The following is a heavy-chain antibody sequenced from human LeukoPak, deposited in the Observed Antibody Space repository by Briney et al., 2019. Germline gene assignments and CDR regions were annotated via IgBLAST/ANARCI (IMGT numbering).Heavy chain of an antibody. V-gene: IGHV6-1*01. J-gene: IGHJ5*02. CDR2: TYYRSTWYN. Sequence: SQTLSLTCAISGDSVSSNSVTWNWIRQSPSRGLEWLGRTYYRSTWYNDYAVSVRGRITVNPDTSKNQFTLHLNSVTPEDTAVYYCARRLTQYDCFDPWGQGILVTVSS. D-gene: IGHD2-2*01. CDR3: ARRLTQYDCFDP. CDR1: GDSVSSNSVT.